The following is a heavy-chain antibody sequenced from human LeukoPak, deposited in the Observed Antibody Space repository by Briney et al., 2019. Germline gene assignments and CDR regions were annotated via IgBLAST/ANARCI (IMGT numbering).Heavy chain of an antibody. V-gene: IGHV3-9*01. CDR1: GFTFDDYA. D-gene: IGHD4-17*01. CDR2: ISWNSGSI. J-gene: IGHJ3*02. CDR3: AKALPFHDCGDPREAFDI. Sequence: PGGSLRLSCAASGFTFDDYAMHWVRQAPGKGLEWVSGISWNSGSIGYADSVKGRFTISRDDAKNSLYLQMNSLRAEDTALYYCAKALPFHDCGDPREAFDIWGQGTMVTVSS.